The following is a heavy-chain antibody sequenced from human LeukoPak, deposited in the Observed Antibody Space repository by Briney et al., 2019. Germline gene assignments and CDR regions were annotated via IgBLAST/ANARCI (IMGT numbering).Heavy chain of an antibody. J-gene: IGHJ4*02. Sequence: PGGSLRLSCAASRVTFSSYSMNWVRQAPGKGLEWVSSISSSSSYIYYADSVKGRFTISRDNAKNSLYLQMNSLRAEDTAVYYCAREGDATGTIPFSYWGQGTLVTVSS. CDR1: RVTFSSYS. D-gene: IGHD1-1*01. CDR2: ISSSSSYI. V-gene: IGHV3-21*01. CDR3: AREGDATGTIPFSY.